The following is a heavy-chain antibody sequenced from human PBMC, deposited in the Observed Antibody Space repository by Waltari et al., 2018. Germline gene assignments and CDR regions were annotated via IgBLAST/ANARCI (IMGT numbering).Heavy chain of an antibody. CDR2: IYYSGST. Sequence: QVQLQESGPGLVKPSETLSLTCTVSGGSISSYYWSWIRQPTGKGLEWIGYIYYSGSTNDNPSRKSRVTISVDTSKNQFSLKLSSVTAADTAVYYCARDLWGMTTVTTGRWFDPWGQGTLVTVSS. CDR3: ARDLWGMTTVTTGRWFDP. CDR1: GGSISSYY. J-gene: IGHJ5*02. D-gene: IGHD4-4*01. V-gene: IGHV4-59*01.